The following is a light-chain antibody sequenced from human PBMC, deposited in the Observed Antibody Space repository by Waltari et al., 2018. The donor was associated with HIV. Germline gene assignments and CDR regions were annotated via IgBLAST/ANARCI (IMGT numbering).Light chain of an antibody. Sequence: QSVLTQPPSASGTPGQRVTISCSGTRSNIGTNTVNWYQIIPGTAPKLLIYNDNQRPPGVLDGCSGSRAGASASLAIGGLESADEANYYWAAGDDRLDGQGVFGGGTTLTVL. J-gene: IGLJ3*02. CDR2: NDN. CDR1: RSNIGTNT. V-gene: IGLV1-44*01. CDR3: AAGDDRLDGQGV.